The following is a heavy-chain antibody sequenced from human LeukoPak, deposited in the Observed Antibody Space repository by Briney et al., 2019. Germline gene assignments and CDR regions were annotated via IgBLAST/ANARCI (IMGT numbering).Heavy chain of an antibody. Sequence: GESLKISCKGSGYSFTSYWIGWVRQMPGKGLEWMRIIYPGDSDTRYSPSFQGQVTTSADKSISTAYLQWSSLKASDTAMYYCARKPHSSSWYSNWFDPWGQGTLVTVSS. CDR2: IYPGDSDT. J-gene: IGHJ5*02. CDR1: GYSFTSYW. V-gene: IGHV5-51*01. D-gene: IGHD6-13*01. CDR3: ARKPHSSSWYSNWFDP.